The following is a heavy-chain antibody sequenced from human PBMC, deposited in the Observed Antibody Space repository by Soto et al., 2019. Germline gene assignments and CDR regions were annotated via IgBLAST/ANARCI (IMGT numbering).Heavy chain of an antibody. J-gene: IGHJ5*02. CDR1: GFTFSKSW. CDR2: INQDGSEK. Sequence: GGSLRLSCVASGFTFSKSWMSWVRQAPGKGLQWVANINQDGSEKSYVDSVKGRFTISRDNARSSLFLQMDSLGVDDTAVYFCSRPYSSSRYFDPWGQGTLVTVSS. CDR3: SRPYSSSRYFDP. D-gene: IGHD6-13*01. V-gene: IGHV3-7*01.